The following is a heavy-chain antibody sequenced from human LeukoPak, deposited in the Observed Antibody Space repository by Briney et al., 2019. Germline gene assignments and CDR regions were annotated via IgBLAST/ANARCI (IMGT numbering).Heavy chain of an antibody. CDR3: AKDQTATVYGTTCEFAP. CDR2: ISGSGGST. V-gene: IGHV3-23*01. Sequence: AGGSLRLSCAASGFTFSSYAMSWVRQAPGKGLEWVSAISGSGGSTYYADSVKGRFTISRDNSKNTLYLQMNSLRAEDTAVYYCAKDQTATVYGTTCEFAPWCQGTLVTVSS. J-gene: IGHJ5*02. CDR1: GFTFSSYA. D-gene: IGHD5-18*01.